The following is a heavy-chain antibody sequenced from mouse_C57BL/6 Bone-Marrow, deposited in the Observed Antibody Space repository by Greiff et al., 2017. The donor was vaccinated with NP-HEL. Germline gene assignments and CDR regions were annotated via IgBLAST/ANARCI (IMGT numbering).Heavy chain of an antibody. Sequence: EVKLMESGGGLVQPGGSLSLSCAASGFTFTDYYMSWVRQPPGKALEWLGFIRNKANGYTTEYSASVKGRFTISRDNSQSILYLQMNALRAEDSATYYCARSPSTGTPYWGQGTTLTVSS. CDR2: IRNKANGYTT. CDR1: GFTFTDYY. CDR3: ARSPSTGTPY. J-gene: IGHJ2*01. V-gene: IGHV7-3*01. D-gene: IGHD4-1*02.